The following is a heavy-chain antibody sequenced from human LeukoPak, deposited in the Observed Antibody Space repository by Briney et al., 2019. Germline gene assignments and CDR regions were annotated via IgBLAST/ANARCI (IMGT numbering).Heavy chain of an antibody. CDR3: ARGNVYYDSSGYSYYFDY. Sequence: PSETLSLTCAVYGGSFSGYYWSWIRQPPGKGLEWIGEINHSGSTNYNPSPKSRVTISVDTSKNQFSLKLSSVTAADTAVYYCARGNVYYDSSGYSYYFDYWGQGTLVTVSS. V-gene: IGHV4-34*01. CDR1: GGSFSGYY. J-gene: IGHJ4*02. CDR2: INHSGST. D-gene: IGHD3-22*01.